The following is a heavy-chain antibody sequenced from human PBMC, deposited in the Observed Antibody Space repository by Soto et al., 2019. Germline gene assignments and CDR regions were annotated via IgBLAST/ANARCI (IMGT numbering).Heavy chain of an antibody. CDR2: VSHDGRNT. D-gene: IGHD6-19*01. Sequence: VQLVESGGGVVQPGRSLRLSCAASGFTFSDYAMHWVRQAPGKGLEWVAVVSHDGRNTHYADSVKGRFTISRDSSKITVSLGTPSLRAEDTAVYYCAKGGRQWLVTSDFNYWGQGALVTVSS. V-gene: IGHV3-30*18. CDR1: GFTFSDYA. J-gene: IGHJ4*02. CDR3: AKGGRQWLVTSDFNY.